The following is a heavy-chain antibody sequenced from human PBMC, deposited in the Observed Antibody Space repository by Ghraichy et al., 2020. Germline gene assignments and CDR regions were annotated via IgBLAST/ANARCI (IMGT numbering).Heavy chain of an antibody. J-gene: IGHJ6*02. Sequence: GGSLRLSCAASGFTVSSNYMSWVRQAPGKGLEWVSVIYSGGSTYYADSVKGRFTISRHNSKNTLYLQMNSLRAEDTAVYYCARQTPLYYYYGMDVWGQGPRSPSP. CDR2: IYSGGST. D-gene: IGHD4-23*01. V-gene: IGHV3-53*04. CDR3: ARQTPLYYYYGMDV. CDR1: GFTVSSNY.